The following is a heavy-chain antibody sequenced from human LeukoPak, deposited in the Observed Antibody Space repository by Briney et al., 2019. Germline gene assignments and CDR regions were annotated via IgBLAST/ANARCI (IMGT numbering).Heavy chain of an antibody. CDR1: GGSFSGYY. V-gene: IGHV4-34*01. J-gene: IGHJ4*02. CDR2: INHSGST. D-gene: IGHD1-26*01. CDR3: ARGRWVPVSFDY. Sequence: SETLSLTCAVYGGSFSGYYWSWIRQPPGKGLEWIGEINHSGSTNYNPSLKSRATISVDTSKNQFSLKLSSVTAADTAVYYCARGRWVPVSFDYWGQGTLVTVSS.